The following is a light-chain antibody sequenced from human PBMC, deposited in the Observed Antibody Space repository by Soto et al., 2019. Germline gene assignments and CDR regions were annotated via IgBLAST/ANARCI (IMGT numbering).Light chain of an antibody. Sequence: QSALTQPASVSGSPGQSITISCTGTSSDVGGYNYVSWYQQHPGKAPKLIIYDVSNRPSGVSNRFSGSKSGNTASLTISGLQAEDEADYYCSSISSRSTLVFGGGTKLTVL. CDR1: SSDVGGYNY. J-gene: IGLJ2*01. CDR3: SSISSRSTLV. CDR2: DVS. V-gene: IGLV2-14*01.